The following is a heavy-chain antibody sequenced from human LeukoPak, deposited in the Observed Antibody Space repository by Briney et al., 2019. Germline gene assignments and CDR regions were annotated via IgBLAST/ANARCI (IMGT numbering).Heavy chain of an antibody. V-gene: IGHV4-34*01. CDR1: GGSFSGYY. Sequence: SETLSLTCAVYGGSFSGYYWSWIRQPPGKGLEWIGEINHSGSTNYNPSLKSRVTISVDTSKNQFSLKLSSVTAADTAVYYCASLKGVVPGPEGGDIVVVPAGAWFDPWGQGTLVTVSS. J-gene: IGHJ5*02. CDR3: ASLKGVVPGPEGGDIVVVPAGAWFDP. D-gene: IGHD2-2*01. CDR2: INHSGST.